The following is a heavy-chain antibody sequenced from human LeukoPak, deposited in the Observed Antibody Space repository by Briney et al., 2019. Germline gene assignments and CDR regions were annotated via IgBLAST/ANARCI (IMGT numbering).Heavy chain of an antibody. CDR1: GYTFTDYY. Sequence: GASVKVSCKDSGYTFTDYYLHWVRQAPGQGLEWMGWINPNSGGTKYAQKFQGRVTMTRDTSSSTAYMELSRLKSDDTAVYYCARVGCTNINCLNWFDPWGQGTLAIVSS. D-gene: IGHD2-8*01. CDR3: ARVGCTNINCLNWFDP. V-gene: IGHV1-2*02. CDR2: INPNSGGT. J-gene: IGHJ5*02.